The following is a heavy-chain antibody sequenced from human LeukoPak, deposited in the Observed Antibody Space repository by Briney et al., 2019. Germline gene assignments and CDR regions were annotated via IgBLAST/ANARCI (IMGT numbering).Heavy chain of an antibody. Sequence: HSGRSLRLSCVASGLTFSGDAMHWVRQAPGKGLEWVAVISDDGSYKYYVDSVKGRFTISRDNSKNTLYLQMNSLRAEDTAVYYCARDATVTALPAYHMDVWGKGTTVTVSS. CDR3: ARDATVTALPAYHMDV. D-gene: IGHD4-17*01. CDR2: ISDDGSYK. J-gene: IGHJ6*03. CDR1: GLTFSGDA. V-gene: IGHV3-30*04.